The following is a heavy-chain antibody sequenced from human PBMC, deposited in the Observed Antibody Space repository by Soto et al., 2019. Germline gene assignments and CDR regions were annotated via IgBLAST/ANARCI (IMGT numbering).Heavy chain of an antibody. V-gene: IGHV1-18*01. CDR3: ARDYVYDFWSGYYGMDV. J-gene: IGHJ6*02. D-gene: IGHD3-3*01. CDR1: GYTFTSFG. CDR2: ISAYNGNT. Sequence: GASVKVSCKASGYTFTSFGITWVRQAPGQGLEWMGWISAYNGNTKYAQKLQGRVSMTTDTSTSTAYMELRSLRSDDTAVYYCARDYVYDFWSGYYGMDVWGQGTTVTV.